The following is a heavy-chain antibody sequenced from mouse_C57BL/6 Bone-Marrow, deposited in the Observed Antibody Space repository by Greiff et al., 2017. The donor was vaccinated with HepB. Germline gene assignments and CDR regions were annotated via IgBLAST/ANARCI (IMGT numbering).Heavy chain of an antibody. V-gene: IGHV5-4*01. J-gene: IGHJ3*01. Sequence: EVQGVESGGGLVKPGGSLKLSCAASGFTFSSYAMSWVRQTPEKRLEWVATISDGGSYTYYPDNVKGRFTISRDNAKNNLYLQMSHLKSEDTAMYYCARDIISYWGQGTLVTVSA. CDR1: GFTFSSYA. CDR2: ISDGGSYT. CDR3: ARDIISY. D-gene: IGHD1-1*01.